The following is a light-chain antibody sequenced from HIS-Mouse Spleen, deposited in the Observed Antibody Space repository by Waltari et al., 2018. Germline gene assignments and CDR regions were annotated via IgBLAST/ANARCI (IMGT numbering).Light chain of an antibody. V-gene: IGLV7-43*01. CDR2: STS. CDR1: TGAVTSGYY. CDR3: LLYYGGAQLNV. Sequence: QTVVTQEPSLTVSPGGTVTLTCASSTGAVTSGYYPNWFQQKPGQAPRALIYSTSNKHHWTPARFSGSLLGGKAALTLSGVQPEDEAEYYCLLYYGGAQLNVFGTGTKVTVL. J-gene: IGLJ1*01.